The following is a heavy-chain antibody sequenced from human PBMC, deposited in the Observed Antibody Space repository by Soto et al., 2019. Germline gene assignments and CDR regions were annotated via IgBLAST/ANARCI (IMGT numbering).Heavy chain of an antibody. D-gene: IGHD2-15*01. V-gene: IGHV4-34*01. J-gene: IGHJ4*02. CDR2: INHSGST. CDR1: GGSFSGYY. Sequence: SETLSLTCAVYGGSFSGYYWSWIRQPPGKGLEWIGEINHSGSTNYNPSLKSRVTISVDTSKNQFSLKLSSVTAADTAVYYCARGGYRLGYCSGGSCYSGGRFDYWGQGTLVTVSS. CDR3: ARGGYRLGYCSGGSCYSGGRFDY.